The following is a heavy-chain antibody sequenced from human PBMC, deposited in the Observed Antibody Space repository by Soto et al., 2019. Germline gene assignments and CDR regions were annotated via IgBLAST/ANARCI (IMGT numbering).Heavy chain of an antibody. CDR2: ISGSGGST. J-gene: IGHJ4*01. D-gene: IGHD2-21*02. CDR1: GFTFSSYA. CDR3: AKDRPVRGNIAVVAVASSFDY. Sequence: EVQLLESGGGLVQPGGSLRLSCAASGFTFSSYAMSWVRQAPGKGLERVSAISGSGGSTYYADSVEGRFTISRDNSKNTLYLQLTGLRAEDTATYYCAKDRPVRGNIAVVAVASSFDYWGHGTLVTVSS. V-gene: IGHV3-23*01.